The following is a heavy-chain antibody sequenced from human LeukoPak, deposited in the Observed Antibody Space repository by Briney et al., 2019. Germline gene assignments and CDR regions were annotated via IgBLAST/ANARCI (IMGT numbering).Heavy chain of an antibody. J-gene: IGHJ4*02. CDR3: ARVSYYYGSGSSYYFDY. V-gene: IGHV4-34*01. CDR2: INHSGST. CDR1: GGSFSGYY. D-gene: IGHD3-10*01. Sequence: SETLSLTCAVYGGSFSGYYWSWIRQPPGKGLEWIGEINHSGSTNYNPSLKSRVTISVDTSKNQFSLKLSSVTAADTAVYYCARVSYYYGSGSSYYFDYWGQGTLVTVSS.